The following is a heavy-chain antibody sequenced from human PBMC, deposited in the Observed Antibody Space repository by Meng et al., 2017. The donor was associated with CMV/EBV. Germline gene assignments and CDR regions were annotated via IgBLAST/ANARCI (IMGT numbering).Heavy chain of an antibody. CDR1: GGSISSGGYY. V-gene: IGHV4-31*03. Sequence: SETLSLTCTVSGGSISSGGYYWSWIRQHPGKGLEWIGYIYYSGSTDYNPSLKSRVTISVDTSKNQFSLKLSSVTAADTAVYYCARVRLVGDAFDIWGQGTMVTVSS. CDR3: ARVRLVGDAFDI. CDR2: IYYSGST. J-gene: IGHJ3*02. D-gene: IGHD2-2*01.